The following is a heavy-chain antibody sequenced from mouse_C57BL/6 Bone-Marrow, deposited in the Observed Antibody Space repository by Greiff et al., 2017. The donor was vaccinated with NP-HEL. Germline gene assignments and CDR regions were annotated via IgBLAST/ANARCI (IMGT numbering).Heavy chain of an antibody. CDR3: ARWGYYGSSPYWYFDV. CDR1: GFTFSSYA. D-gene: IGHD1-1*01. Sequence: EVHLVESGGGLVKPGGSLKLSCAASGFTFSSYAMSWVRQTPEKRLEWVATISDVGSYTYYPDNVKGRFTISRDNAKNNMYLQMSHLKSDDTAMYYCARWGYYGSSPYWYFDVWGTGTTVTVSS. CDR2: ISDVGSYT. J-gene: IGHJ1*03. V-gene: IGHV5-4*01.